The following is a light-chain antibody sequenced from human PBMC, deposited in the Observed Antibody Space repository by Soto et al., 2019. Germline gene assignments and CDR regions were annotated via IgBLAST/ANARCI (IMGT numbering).Light chain of an antibody. CDR3: SSYAGSNHFV. Sequence: QSVLTHPPSVSGAPGQRVTISYTGSSSNIVAGYDVHWYQQLPGTVPQLLIYDNSNRPSGVPDRFSGSKSGTSASLAITGLQAEDEADYYCSSYAGSNHFVFGTGTKLTVL. V-gene: IGLV1-40*01. J-gene: IGLJ1*01. CDR2: DNS. CDR1: SSNIVAGYD.